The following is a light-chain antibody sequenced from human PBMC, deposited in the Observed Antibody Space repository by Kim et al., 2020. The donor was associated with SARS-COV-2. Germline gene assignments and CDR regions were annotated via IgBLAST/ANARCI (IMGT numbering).Light chain of an antibody. CDR2: EVR. V-gene: IGLV2-14*01. J-gene: IGLJ3*02. Sequence: QSASVSGSPGQSITISCTGSSSDIGGYNYVSWYQQHPGKAPKLMIFEVRNRPSGISNRFSGSKSGNTASLTISGLQAEDEADYYCSSYTSNVALFGGGTQLTVL. CDR3: SSYTSNVAL. CDR1: SSDIGGYNY.